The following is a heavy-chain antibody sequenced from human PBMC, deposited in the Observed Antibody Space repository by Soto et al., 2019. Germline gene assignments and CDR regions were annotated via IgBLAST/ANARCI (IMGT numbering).Heavy chain of an antibody. D-gene: IGHD1-1*01. J-gene: IGHJ3*02. CDR1: GFSFSTYG. Sequence: QVQLVESGGGVVQPGMSLRLSCVASGFSFSTYGMHWVRQAPGKGLEWVAMIWNDGSNKYYANSVRDRFTISRDNSMITLYLQMNSLRDEDSAVYYCATELSVMKAFDIWGRGTILTVSS. V-gene: IGHV3-33*01. CDR2: IWNDGSNK. CDR3: ATELSVMKAFDI.